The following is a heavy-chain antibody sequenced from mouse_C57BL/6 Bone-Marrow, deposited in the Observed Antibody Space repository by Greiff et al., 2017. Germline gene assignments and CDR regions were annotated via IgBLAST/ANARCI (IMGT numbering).Heavy chain of an antibody. Sequence: VQLQQSGAELARPGASVKLSCKASGYTFTSYGISWVKQRTGQGLEWIGEIYPRSGNTYYNEKFKGKATLTADKSSSTAYMELRSLTSEDSAVYFCARRYYYGEGFAYWGQGTLVTVSA. D-gene: IGHD1-1*01. V-gene: IGHV1-81*01. CDR3: ARRYYYGEGFAY. J-gene: IGHJ3*01. CDR1: GYTFTSYG. CDR2: IYPRSGNT.